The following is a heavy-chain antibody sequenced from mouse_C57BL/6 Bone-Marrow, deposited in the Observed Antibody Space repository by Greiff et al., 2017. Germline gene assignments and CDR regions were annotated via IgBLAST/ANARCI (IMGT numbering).Heavy chain of an antibody. Sequence: VQLQQSGAELVRQGASVKLSCTASGFNIKDDYMHWVKQRPEQGLEWIGWIDPENGDTEYASKFQGKATITADTSSNTAYLQLSSLTSEDTAVYYCTTTGSSYAMDYWGQGTSVTVSS. CDR1: GFNIKDDY. V-gene: IGHV14-4*01. J-gene: IGHJ4*01. CDR3: TTTGSSYAMDY. CDR2: IDPENGDT. D-gene: IGHD1-1*01.